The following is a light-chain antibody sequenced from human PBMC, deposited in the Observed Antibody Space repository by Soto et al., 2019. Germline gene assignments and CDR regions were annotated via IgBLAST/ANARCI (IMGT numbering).Light chain of an antibody. J-gene: IGKJ1*01. CDR3: QQFNNYPRT. Sequence: DIQMSQCPFVLCAFDKDRVTLTGLASQGISSYLAWYQLKPGKAPKLLISTASTLQSGVPSRFSGSGSGTEFTLTISSLQPEDFATYYCQQFNNYPRTFGQGTIVDI. CDR2: TAS. V-gene: IGKV1-9*01. CDR1: QGISSY.